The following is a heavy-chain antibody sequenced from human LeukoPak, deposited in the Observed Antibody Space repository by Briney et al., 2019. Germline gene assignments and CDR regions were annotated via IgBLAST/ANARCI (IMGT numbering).Heavy chain of an antibody. Sequence: SETLSLTCTVSGGSISSYYWSWIRQPPGKGLEWIGYIYYSGSTNYNPSLKSRVTISVDTSKNQFSLKLSSVTAADTAVYYCARGNTMVRGINPRRVHALDYWGQGTLVTVSS. CDR2: IYYSGST. CDR1: GGSISSYY. V-gene: IGHV4-59*01. D-gene: IGHD3-10*01. CDR3: ARGNTMVRGINPRRVHALDY. J-gene: IGHJ4*02.